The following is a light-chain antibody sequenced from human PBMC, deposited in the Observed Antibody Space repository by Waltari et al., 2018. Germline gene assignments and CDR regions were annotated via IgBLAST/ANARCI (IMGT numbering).Light chain of an antibody. Sequence: QSVLAQPPSVSGAPGQRVTIPCTGSSSNIGAGYDLHWYQQLPGTAPKLLIYGNNNRPSGVPDRFSGSKSGTSASLAITGLQAEDEASYYCQSYDTNLVVFGGGTKLTVL. CDR1: SSNIGAGYD. J-gene: IGLJ2*01. CDR3: QSYDTNLVV. V-gene: IGLV1-40*01. CDR2: GNN.